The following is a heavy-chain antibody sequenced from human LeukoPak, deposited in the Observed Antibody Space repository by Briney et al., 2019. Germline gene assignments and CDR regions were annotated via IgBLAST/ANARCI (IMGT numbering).Heavy chain of an antibody. CDR1: GFTFSSYS. CDR3: SAQYSSSSVVDY. V-gene: IGHV3-48*04. D-gene: IGHD6-6*01. CDR2: ISSSGSIM. J-gene: IGHJ4*02. Sequence: AGGSLRLSCAASGFTFSSYSMNWVRQAPGKGLEWVSYISSSGSIMYSVDAVKGRFTISRDNAKNSLYLQMNSLRAEDTATYYCSAQYSSSSVVDYWGQGTLVTVSS.